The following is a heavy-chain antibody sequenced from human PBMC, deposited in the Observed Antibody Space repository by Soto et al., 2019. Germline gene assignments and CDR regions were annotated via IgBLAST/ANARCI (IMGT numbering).Heavy chain of an antibody. V-gene: IGHV1-69*02. CDR1: GGTFSSYT. CDR3: LFRGSSFDGMDV. CDR2: IIPILGIA. J-gene: IGHJ6*02. D-gene: IGHD6-13*01. Sequence: QVQLVQSGAEVKKPGSSVKVSCKASGGTFSSYTISWVRQAPGQGLEWMGRIIPILGIANYAQKFQGRVTITADKSTSTAYMELSSLRSEDTAVYYCLFRGSSFDGMDVWGQGTTVTVSS.